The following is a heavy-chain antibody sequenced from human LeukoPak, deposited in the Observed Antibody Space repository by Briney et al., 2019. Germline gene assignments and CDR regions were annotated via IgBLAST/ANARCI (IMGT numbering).Heavy chain of an antibody. Sequence: PGGSLRLSCAASGFTFSSFSMNWVRQAPGKGLEWVSSISSSSSSYIYYADSVKGRFTISRDNAKNSLYLQMNSLRAEDTAVYYCVSRSINWHRENNWFDPWGQGTLVTVSS. D-gene: IGHD6-6*01. CDR3: VSRSINWHRENNWFDP. CDR1: GFTFSSFS. J-gene: IGHJ5*02. V-gene: IGHV3-21*01. CDR2: ISSSSSSYI.